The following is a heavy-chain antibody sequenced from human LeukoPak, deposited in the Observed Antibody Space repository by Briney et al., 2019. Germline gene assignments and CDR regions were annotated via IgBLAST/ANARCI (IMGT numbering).Heavy chain of an antibody. CDR1: GFIFSRFS. V-gene: IGHV3-48*01. D-gene: IGHD1-26*01. J-gene: IGHJ4*02. CDR3: ARDGWDLPYLDY. CDR2: ISSTPSII. Sequence: PGGSLRLSCAASGFIFSRFSMNWVRQAPGKGLEWISYISSTPSIIYYADSVKGRFTVSRDTAKNSLYLQMDSLRAEDTAVYFCARDGWDLPYLDYWGQGTPVTVSS.